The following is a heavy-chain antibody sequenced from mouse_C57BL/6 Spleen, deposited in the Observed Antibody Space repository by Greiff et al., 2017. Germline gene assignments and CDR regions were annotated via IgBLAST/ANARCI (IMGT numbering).Heavy chain of an antibody. V-gene: IGHV5-17*01. CDR3: AMSPPDYGSMDY. Sequence: EVQRVESGGGLVKPGGSLKLSCAASGFTFSDYGMHWVRQAPEKGLEWVAYISSGSSTTYYADTVKGRFTISRDKAKNTLFLQMTSLRSGDTAMYYCAMSPPDYGSMDYWGQGTTLTVSS. D-gene: IGHD1-1*01. J-gene: IGHJ2*01. CDR2: ISSGSSTT. CDR1: GFTFSDYG.